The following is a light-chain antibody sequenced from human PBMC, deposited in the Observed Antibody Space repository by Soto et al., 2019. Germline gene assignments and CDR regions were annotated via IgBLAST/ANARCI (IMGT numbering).Light chain of an antibody. V-gene: IGKV3-11*01. J-gene: IGKJ4*01. CDR3: QQRSYWLT. Sequence: EIVLTQSPATLSLSPGERANLSCRASQSVSTNLAWYQHKPGQAPRLLMYDASSRATGIPARFSGSGSGTDFTLTISSLEPEDFAVYYCQQRSYWLTFGGGTKVEI. CDR1: QSVSTN. CDR2: DAS.